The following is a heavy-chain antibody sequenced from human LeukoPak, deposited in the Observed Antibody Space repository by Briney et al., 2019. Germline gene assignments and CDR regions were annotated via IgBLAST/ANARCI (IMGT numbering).Heavy chain of an antibody. CDR1: GFTFSSYA. CDR2: VSGSGGST. D-gene: IGHD3-10*01. V-gene: IGHV3-23*01. Sequence: GGSLRLSCAASGFTFSSYAMSWVRQAPGKGLEWVSAVSGSGGSTYYADSVKGRFTTSRDNSKNTLYLQMNSLRAEDTAVYYCAKGVWFGGPYYFDYWGQGTLVTVSS. CDR3: AKGVWFGGPYYFDY. J-gene: IGHJ4*02.